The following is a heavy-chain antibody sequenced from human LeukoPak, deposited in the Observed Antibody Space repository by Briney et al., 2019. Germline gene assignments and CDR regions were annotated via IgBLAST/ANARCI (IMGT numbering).Heavy chain of an antibody. Sequence: PPETLSLTCTVSGGSISSSSYYWGWIRQPPGKGLEWIGSLYYSGSTYYNPSLKSRVTISVDTSKNQFSLKLSSVTAADTAVYYCARQARTIYWGQGTLVTVSS. D-gene: IGHD4/OR15-4a*01. CDR3: ARQARTIY. V-gene: IGHV4-39*01. CDR2: LYYSGST. J-gene: IGHJ4*02. CDR1: GGSISSSSYY.